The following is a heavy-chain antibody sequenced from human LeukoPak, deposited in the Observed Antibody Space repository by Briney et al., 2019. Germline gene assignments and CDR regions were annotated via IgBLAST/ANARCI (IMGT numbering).Heavy chain of an antibody. V-gene: IGHV3-23*01. CDR3: AKTPVVVLMVYAPYYFDY. Sequence: GGSLRLSCAASGFTFSSYSMNWVRQAPGKGLEWVSAISGSGGSTYYADSVKGRFTISRDNSKNTLYLQMNSLRAEDTAVYYCAKTPVVVLMVYAPYYFDYWGQGTLVTVSS. D-gene: IGHD2-8*01. CDR2: ISGSGGST. CDR1: GFTFSSYS. J-gene: IGHJ4*02.